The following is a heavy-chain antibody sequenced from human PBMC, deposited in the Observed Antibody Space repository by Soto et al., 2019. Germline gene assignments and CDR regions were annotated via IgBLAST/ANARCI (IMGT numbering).Heavy chain of an antibody. CDR3: ARVFSSGSGWMYYFDF. CDR2: IYYTVAT. CDR1: SGSISTGNW. Sequence: QVELQESGPRLVKSSGTLSLTCEVSSGSISTGNWWSWVRQPPGKGLEWIGEIYYTVATNYNPSLKRRVTMTIDKSKDQFSLILTSATAADTAVYYCARVFSSGSGWMYYFDFWGQGILVSVSS. V-gene: IGHV4-4*02. D-gene: IGHD6-25*01. J-gene: IGHJ4*02.